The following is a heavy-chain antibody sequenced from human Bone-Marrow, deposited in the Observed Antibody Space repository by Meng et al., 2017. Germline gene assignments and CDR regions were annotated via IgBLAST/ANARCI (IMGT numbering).Heavy chain of an antibody. D-gene: IGHD4-17*01. J-gene: IGHJ4*02. CDR3: ARGDYLYYFDY. CDR1: GSTFSSAA. CDR2: IPHDGSKK. Sequence: VQLWGSGGGGVQPGRPLRLSCAASGSTFSSAAMHWVRQAPGKGLEWVAFIPHDGSKKFYADSVEGRFSFSRDNSNNTVYLQMNSLRTEDTALYFCARGDYLYYFDYWGQGTLVTVSS. V-gene: IGHV3-30*04.